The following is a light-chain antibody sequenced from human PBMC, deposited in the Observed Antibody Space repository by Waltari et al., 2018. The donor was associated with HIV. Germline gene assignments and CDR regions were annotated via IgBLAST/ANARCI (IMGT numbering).Light chain of an antibody. CDR3: CSYARSGIP. Sequence: QSALTQPASVSGSFGQSITISCTGTSSDVGLYNLVSWYQYHPGKAPKLIIYEVSKRPSGVSNRFSGSKSGNTASLTVSGLQAEDEAHYYCCSYARSGIPFGGGTKLTVL. CDR1: SSDVGLYNL. CDR2: EVS. V-gene: IGLV2-23*02. J-gene: IGLJ2*01.